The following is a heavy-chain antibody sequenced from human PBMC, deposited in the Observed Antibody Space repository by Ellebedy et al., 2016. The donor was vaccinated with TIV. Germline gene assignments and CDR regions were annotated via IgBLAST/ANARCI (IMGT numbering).Heavy chain of an antibody. CDR3: SRPSDWNDGYFHY. CDR1: GSTFTKYW. V-gene: IGHV5-51*01. J-gene: IGHJ4*02. Sequence: PGGSLRLSCKASGSTFTKYWIGWVRQMPGKGLEWMGIINPTDSDTRYLSSFHGQVTISAAKSITTAYLQWTSLKASDTAMFYCSRPSDWNDGYFHYWGQGTLVTVSS. CDR2: INPTDSDT. D-gene: IGHD1-1*01.